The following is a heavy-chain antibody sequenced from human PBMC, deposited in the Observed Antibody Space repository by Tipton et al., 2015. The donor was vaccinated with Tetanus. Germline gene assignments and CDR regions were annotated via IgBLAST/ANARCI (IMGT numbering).Heavy chain of an antibody. D-gene: IGHD2-15*01. CDR3: AREADCSGGSCFSGDFDD. CDR2: SWYDGTDK. Sequence: SGFIFSSYGIHWVRQAPGKGLEWVAVSWYDGTDKYYADSVKGRFTISRDNSKNTLYLQMNSLRAEDTAVYYYAREADCSGGSCFSGDFDDWGQGTQVTVSS. V-gene: IGHV3-33*01. J-gene: IGHJ4*02. CDR1: GFIFSSYG.